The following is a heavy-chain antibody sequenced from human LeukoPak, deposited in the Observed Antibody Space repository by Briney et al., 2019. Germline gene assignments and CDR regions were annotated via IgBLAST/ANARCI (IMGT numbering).Heavy chain of an antibody. CDR1: GYTFTSYD. V-gene: IGHV1-8*01. CDR2: MNPNSGNT. J-gene: IGHJ4*02. CDR3: ARDSRRYCSSTSCHFNY. Sequence: ASVKVSCKASGYTFTSYDINWVRQATGQGLEWMGWMNPNSGNTGYAQKFQGRVTMTRNTSISTAYMELSSLRSEDTAVYYCARDSRRYCSSTSCHFNYWGQRTLVTVSS. D-gene: IGHD2-2*01.